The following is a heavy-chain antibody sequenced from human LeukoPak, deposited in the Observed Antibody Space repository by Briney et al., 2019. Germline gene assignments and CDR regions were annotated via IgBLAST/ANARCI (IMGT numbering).Heavy chain of an antibody. J-gene: IGHJ4*02. CDR3: ARFDYGSGSSFDY. V-gene: IGHV4-59*01. CDR2: IYYSGST. CDR1: GGSISSYY. Sequence: PSETLSLTCTVSGGSISSYYWRWIRQPPGKGLEWIGYIYYSGSTTYNPSLKSRVTISVDTSKNQFSLKLSSVTAADTAVYYCARFDYGSGSSFDYWGQGTLVTVSS. D-gene: IGHD3-10*01.